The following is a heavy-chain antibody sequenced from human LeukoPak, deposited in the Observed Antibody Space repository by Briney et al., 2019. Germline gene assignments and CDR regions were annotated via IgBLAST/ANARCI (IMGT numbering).Heavy chain of an antibody. CDR1: GFTFSTYW. CDR2: IKADGGEK. Sequence: GGSLRLSCAASGFTFSTYWMNWFRQTPGKGLEWVAKIKADGGEKDHVAYVKGRFTISRDNAKNSLYLQMNSLRVEDTAVYYCARALMVRGVLFPPLDYCGQGTLVTVSS. D-gene: IGHD3-10*01. V-gene: IGHV3-7*01. J-gene: IGHJ4*02. CDR3: ARALMVRGVLFPPLDY.